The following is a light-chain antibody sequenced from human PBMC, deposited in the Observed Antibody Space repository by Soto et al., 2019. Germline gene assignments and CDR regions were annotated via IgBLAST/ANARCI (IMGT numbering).Light chain of an antibody. J-gene: IGLJ3*02. CDR3: AAWDNSLVAVL. V-gene: IGLV1-51*01. Sequence: QSVLTQPPPVSAAPRQKVTISCSGSSSNIGKSYVSWYQQVPGTVPKLLIYENDKRPSGIPDRFSGSTSGTSATLVITGLHTGDEDDYYCAAWDNSLVAVLFGGGTKLTVL. CDR2: END. CDR1: SSNIGKSY.